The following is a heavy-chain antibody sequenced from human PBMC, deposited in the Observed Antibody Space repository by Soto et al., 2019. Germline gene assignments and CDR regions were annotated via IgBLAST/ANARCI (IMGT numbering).Heavy chain of an antibody. V-gene: IGHV1-69*01. CDR1: GGTFSSYA. J-gene: IGHJ3*02. CDR3: AGGPNRTIFGEVIHPLHAFDI. CDR2: IIPIFGTA. D-gene: IGHD3-3*01. Sequence: QVQLLQSGAEVKKPGSSVKVSCKASGGTFSSYAISWVRQAPRQGLEWMGGIIPIFGTANYAQKFQGRVTITADESTSTAYMELSSLRSEDTAVYYCAGGPNRTIFGEVIHPLHAFDIWGQGTMVTVSS.